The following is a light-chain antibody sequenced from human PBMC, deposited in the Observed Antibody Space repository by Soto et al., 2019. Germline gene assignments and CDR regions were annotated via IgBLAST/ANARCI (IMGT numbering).Light chain of an antibody. V-gene: IGKV3-20*01. CDR2: GAS. J-gene: IGKJ4*01. CDR3: QQYGSSPLT. CDR1: QSVSSSY. Sequence: EIVLTQSPGTLSLSPGERATLSCRASQSVSSSYLAWYQQKPGQAPRLLIYGASSRATGIPDRFGGSGSGTDFTLTIGRLEPEDFAVYYCQQYGSSPLTFGGGTKVDIK.